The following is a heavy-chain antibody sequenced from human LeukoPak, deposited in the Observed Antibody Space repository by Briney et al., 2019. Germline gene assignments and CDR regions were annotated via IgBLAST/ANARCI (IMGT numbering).Heavy chain of an antibody. CDR2: ISGSGGST. D-gene: IGHD3-9*01. CDR1: GFTFSSYA. V-gene: IGHV3-23*01. J-gene: IGHJ4*02. CDR3: AKENGRYYDILTGPPDLFDY. Sequence: GGSLRLSCAASGFTFSSYAMSWVRQAPGKWLEWVSAISGSGGSTYYADSVKGRFTISRDNSKNTLYLQMNSLRAEDTAVYYCAKENGRYYDILTGPPDLFDYWGQGTLVTVSS.